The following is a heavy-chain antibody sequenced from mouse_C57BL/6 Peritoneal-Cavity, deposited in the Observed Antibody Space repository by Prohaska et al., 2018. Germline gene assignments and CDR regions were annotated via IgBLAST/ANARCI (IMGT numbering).Heavy chain of an antibody. D-gene: IGHD1-3*01. Sequence: EVQLVESGGGLVQPKGSLKLSCAASGFTFNTYAMHWVRQAPGNGFEWVARIRRKSINYETYYADSVKDRFTISRDDSQSMLYLQMTNLTTDDTVMSYCVREYQWYFDYCGQGTTLTVSS. CDR3: VREYQWYFDY. J-gene: IGHJ2*01. CDR1: GFTFNTYA. CDR2: IRRKSINYET. V-gene: IGHV10-3*01.